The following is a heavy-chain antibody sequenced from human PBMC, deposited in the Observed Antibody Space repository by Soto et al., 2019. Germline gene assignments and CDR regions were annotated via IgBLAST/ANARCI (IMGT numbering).Heavy chain of an antibody. CDR1: GGSISSGGYS. D-gene: IGHD3-10*01. V-gene: IGHV4-30-2*01. J-gene: IGHJ4*02. CDR2: IDASGIT. Sequence: SETLSLTCAVSGGSISSGGYSWRRIRQLPGKGLEWIGYIDASGITYYNPSRKSRVTISVYRSNNQFTLKMRSVTPADTAVYYCARAVVRAVLDYWAQGTLANVSS. CDR3: ARAVVRAVLDY.